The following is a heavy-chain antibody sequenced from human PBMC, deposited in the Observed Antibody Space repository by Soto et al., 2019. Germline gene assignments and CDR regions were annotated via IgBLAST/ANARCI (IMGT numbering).Heavy chain of an antibody. CDR3: AHGIDSETSMSPRDGMDV. CDR2: ESYLGSSK. J-gene: IGHJ6*02. V-gene: IGHV3-30-3*01. Sequence: QVQVVESGGGVVQPGRSLRLSCAASGFTFNSSAMHWVRQAPGKGLEWVAVESYLGSSKYYAESVKGRFTISRDNSKNPLFLQMNSLRAEDTAVYYCAHGIDSETSMSPRDGMDVWGQGTTVTVSS. D-gene: IGHD5-18*01. CDR1: GFTFNSSA.